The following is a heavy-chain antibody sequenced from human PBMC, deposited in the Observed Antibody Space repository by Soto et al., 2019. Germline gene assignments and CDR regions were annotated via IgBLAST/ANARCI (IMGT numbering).Heavy chain of an antibody. J-gene: IGHJ4*02. CDR1: GYTFTGYY. CDR3: AREDGSGSYYFAY. D-gene: IGHD3-10*01. CDR2: INPNSGGT. Sequence: ASVKVSCKASGYTFTGYYMHWVRQAPGQGLEWMGWINPNSGGTNYAQKFQGRVTMTRDTSISTAYMELSRLRSDDTAVYYCAREDGSGSYYFAYWGQGTLVTVS. V-gene: IGHV1-2*02.